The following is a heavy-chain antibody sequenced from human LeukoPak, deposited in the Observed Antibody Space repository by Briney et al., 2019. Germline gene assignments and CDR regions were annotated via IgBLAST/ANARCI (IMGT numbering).Heavy chain of an antibody. V-gene: IGHV4-34*01. D-gene: IGHD3-10*01. CDR2: INHSGST. CDR3: ARGEGFGELISPVDY. CDR1: GGSFSGYY. Sequence: SETLSLTCAVYGGSFSGYYWSWIRQHPGKGLGWIGEINHSGSTNYNPSLKSRVTISVDTSKNQFSLKLSSVTAADTAVYYCARGEGFGELISPVDYWGQGTLVTVSS. J-gene: IGHJ4*02.